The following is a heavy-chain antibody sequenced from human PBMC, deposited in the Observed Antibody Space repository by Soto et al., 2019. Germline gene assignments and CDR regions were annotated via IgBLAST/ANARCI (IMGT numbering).Heavy chain of an antibody. J-gene: IGHJ4*02. CDR1: GYTLTELS. CDR2: FDPEDGET. D-gene: IGHD5-12*01. V-gene: IGHV1-24*01. Sequence: GASVKVSCKVSGYTLTELSMHWVRQAPGKGLEWMGGFDPEDGETIYAQKLQGRVTMTEDTSTDTAYMELSSLRSEDTAVYYCATGEGNGYRLPALNYWGQGTLVTVSS. CDR3: ATGEGNGYRLPALNY.